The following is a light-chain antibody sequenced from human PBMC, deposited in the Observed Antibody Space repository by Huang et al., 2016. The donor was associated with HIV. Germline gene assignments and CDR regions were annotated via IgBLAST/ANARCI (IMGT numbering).Light chain of an antibody. CDR1: QSVYASSTSKDY. Sequence: DIIMSQSPESLTVSLGERATLNCRSSQSVYASSTSKDYMAWFQQKPGQPPKLLLFGVSSREVGVPDRFSGSGSGTHFTLTIANLQPEDAAIYYCQQYYSLPQTFGQGTRV. J-gene: IGKJ1*01. V-gene: IGKV4-1*01. CDR3: QQYYSLPQT. CDR2: GVS.